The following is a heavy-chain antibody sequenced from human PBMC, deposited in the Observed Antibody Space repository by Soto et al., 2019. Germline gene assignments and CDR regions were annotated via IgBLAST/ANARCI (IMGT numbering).Heavy chain of an antibody. Sequence: QVQLVESGGGVVQPGRSLRLSCAASGFTFTSYGMHWVRQAPGKGLEWVAVIWYDGSNKYYADSVKGRFSSSRDNSKNPLFLQMNSLRGEDTAVYYCARDRRFLEWLDYWGQGTLVTVSS. V-gene: IGHV3-33*01. D-gene: IGHD3-3*01. CDR2: IWYDGSNK. CDR1: GFTFTSYG. CDR3: ARDRRFLEWLDY. J-gene: IGHJ4*02.